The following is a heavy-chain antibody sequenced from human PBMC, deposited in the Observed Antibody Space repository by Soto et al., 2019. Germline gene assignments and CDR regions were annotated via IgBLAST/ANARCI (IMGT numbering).Heavy chain of an antibody. CDR3: AKGRSGWYGGGMDV. CDR2: ISGSGGST. CDR1: GFTFSSYA. J-gene: IGHJ6*02. D-gene: IGHD6-19*01. V-gene: IGHV3-23*01. Sequence: EVPLLESGGGLVQPGGSLRLSCAASGFTFSSYAMSWVRQAPGKGLEWVSAISGSGGSTYYADSVKGRFTISRDNSKNTLYLQMNSLRAEDTAVYYCAKGRSGWYGGGMDVWGQGTTVTVSS.